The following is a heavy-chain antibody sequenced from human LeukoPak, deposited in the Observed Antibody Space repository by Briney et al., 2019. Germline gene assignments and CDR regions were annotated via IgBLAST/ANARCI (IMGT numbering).Heavy chain of an antibody. CDR1: GYTFTNYG. V-gene: IGHV1-18*01. CDR2: ISGYNGNT. J-gene: IGHJ5*02. Sequence: ASVKVSCKASGYTFTNYGINWVRQAPGQGLEWMGWISGYNGNTNYAPKVQARVTMTADTFTSTAYLELRGLKSDDTAIYYCARGETGTSFDWFDPWGQGTLVTVSS. D-gene: IGHD1-7*01. CDR3: ARGETGTSFDWFDP.